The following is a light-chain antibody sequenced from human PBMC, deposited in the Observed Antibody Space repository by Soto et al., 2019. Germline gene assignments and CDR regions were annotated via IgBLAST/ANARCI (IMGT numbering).Light chain of an antibody. CDR1: QSVYSN. J-gene: IGKJ4*01. CDR2: GSS. CDR3: QQYNSWPLT. Sequence: EIVMTQSPATLSMSPGERATLSCRASQSVYSNLAWYQQKPGQTPRLLIYGSSTRATGIPARFSGGGSGTEFTLTISSLQSEDFAVYYCQQYNSWPLTFGGGTKVEIK. V-gene: IGKV3-15*01.